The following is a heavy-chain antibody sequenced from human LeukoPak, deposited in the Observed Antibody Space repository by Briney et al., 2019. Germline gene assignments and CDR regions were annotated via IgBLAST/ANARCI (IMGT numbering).Heavy chain of an antibody. J-gene: IGHJ4*02. CDR3: ASGEPLHY. V-gene: IGHV4-30-4*01. CDR2: IYYSGST. D-gene: IGHD1-26*01. Sequence: SQTLSLTCTVSGGSMNNRDYYWGWIRQPPGKGLEWLVYIYYSGSTNYNPSLKSRVTISVDTSKNQFSLKLSSVTAADTAVYYCASGEPLHYWGQGTLVTVSS. CDR1: GGSMNNRDYY.